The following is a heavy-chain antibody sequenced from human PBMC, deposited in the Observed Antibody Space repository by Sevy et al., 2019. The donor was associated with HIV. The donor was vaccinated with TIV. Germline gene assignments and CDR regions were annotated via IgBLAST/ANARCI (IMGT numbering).Heavy chain of an antibody. CDR1: GFTFSSYW. V-gene: IGHV3-74*01. J-gene: IGHJ6*02. D-gene: IGHD3-22*01. CDR2: INSDGSST. CDR3: ARVHQDSSGYFLYYYYYGMDV. Sequence: GGSLRLSCAASGFTFSSYWMHWVRQAPGKRLVWVSRINSDGSSTSYAESVKGRFTMSRDNAKKTLYLQMNSLRAEDTAVYYCARVHQDSSGYFLYYYYYGMDVWGQGTTVTVSS.